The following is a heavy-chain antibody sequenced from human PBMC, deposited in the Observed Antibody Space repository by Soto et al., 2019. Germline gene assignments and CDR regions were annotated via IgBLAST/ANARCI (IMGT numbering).Heavy chain of an antibody. J-gene: IGHJ5*02. CDR3: AGIPDTSGLRFDP. Sequence: PSETLSLTCTVSGDSYSSSTYSWSWIRQRPGKALKWIGFSYHSGVTSYNPSLASRVSISLYRYNNQCSLKLKAVTAADQAGYCCAGIPDTSGLRFDPWGPGTLVTVSS. CDR2: SYHSGVT. CDR1: GDSYSSSTYS. D-gene: IGHD6-19*01. V-gene: IGHV4-30-2*01.